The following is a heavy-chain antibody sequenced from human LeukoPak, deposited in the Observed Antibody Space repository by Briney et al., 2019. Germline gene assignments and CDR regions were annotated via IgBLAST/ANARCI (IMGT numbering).Heavy chain of an antibody. Sequence: GGSLRLSCVASGIIVSSNYMSWVRQAPGKGLEWVSVSYSGGSTYYADSVKGRFTISRDNSKNTLYLQMNSLRSEDTAVYYCATHWNRYYFDQWGQGTLVTVSS. V-gene: IGHV3-66*01. CDR2: SYSGGST. J-gene: IGHJ4*02. CDR3: ATHWNRYYFDQ. D-gene: IGHD1-1*01. CDR1: GIIVSSNY.